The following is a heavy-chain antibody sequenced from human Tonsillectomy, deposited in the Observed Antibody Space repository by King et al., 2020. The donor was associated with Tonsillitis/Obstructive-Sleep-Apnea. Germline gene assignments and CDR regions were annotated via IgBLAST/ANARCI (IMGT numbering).Heavy chain of an antibody. CDR2: INPNSGGT. D-gene: IGHD3-22*01. Sequence: QLVQSGAEVKKPGASVKVSCKASGYTFTDYYIHWVRQAPGQGLEWMGWINPNSGGTNSAQKFQDRGTMTRDTSIRTAYMDMRRLTYDEAAVYYCARGISSDVMVVYNWFDPWGQGTLVTVSS. CDR1: GYTFTDYY. J-gene: IGHJ5*02. CDR3: ARGISSDVMVVYNWFDP. V-gene: IGHV1-2*02.